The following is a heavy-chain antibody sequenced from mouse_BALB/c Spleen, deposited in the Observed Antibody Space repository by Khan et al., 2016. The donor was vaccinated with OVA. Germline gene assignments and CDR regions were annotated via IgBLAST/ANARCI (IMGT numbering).Heavy chain of an antibody. Sequence: EVQLQESGPGLVKPSQSLSLTCTVTGYSITSDYAWNWIRQFPGNKLEWMGYISSSGNTNYNPALKSRISITRDTSKNQFFLQLNSVTTEYTATYDCARDGSRYNYAMDYWGQGTSVTVSS. D-gene: IGHD2-3*01. CDR1: GYSITSDYA. J-gene: IGHJ4*01. V-gene: IGHV3-2*02. CDR2: ISSSGNT. CDR3: ARDGSRYNYAMDY.